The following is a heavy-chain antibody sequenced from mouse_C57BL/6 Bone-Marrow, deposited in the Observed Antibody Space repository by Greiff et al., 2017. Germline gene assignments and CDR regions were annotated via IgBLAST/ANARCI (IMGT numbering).Heavy chain of an antibody. Sequence: VQLQQPGAELVKPGASVKLSCKASGYTFTSYWMHWVKQRPGQGLEWIGMIHPNSGSTNYNEKFKSKATLTVDKSSSTAYMQLSSLTSEDSAVYYCARRADYDYDELLAMDYWGQGTSVTVSS. CDR2: IHPNSGST. D-gene: IGHD2-4*01. CDR3: ARRADYDYDELLAMDY. V-gene: IGHV1-64*01. J-gene: IGHJ4*01. CDR1: GYTFTSYW.